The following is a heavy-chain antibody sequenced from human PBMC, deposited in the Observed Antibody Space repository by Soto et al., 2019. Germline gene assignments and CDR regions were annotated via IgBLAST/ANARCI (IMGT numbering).Heavy chain of an antibody. Sequence: ASVKVSCKASGYTFTSYHMHWVRQAPGQGLERMGIINPNGGSTSYAQKFQGRVTMTRDTSRSTVYMEVRSLRSDDTAVYYCARALGYSYGFDYWGQGTLVTVSS. D-gene: IGHD5-18*01. CDR1: GYTFTSYH. V-gene: IGHV1-46*01. CDR3: ARALGYSYGFDY. J-gene: IGHJ4*02. CDR2: INPNGGST.